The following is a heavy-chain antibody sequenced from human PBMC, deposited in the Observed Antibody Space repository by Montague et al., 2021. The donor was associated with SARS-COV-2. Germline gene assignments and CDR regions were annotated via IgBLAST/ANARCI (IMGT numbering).Heavy chain of an antibody. J-gene: IGHJ4*02. CDR1: GFTFSTFA. CDR3: AKGGVVVVAATDLDY. V-gene: IGHV3-23*01. Sequence: SLRLSCLASGFTFSTFAMSWVRQAPGKGLEWVSAISLSGGSTYYXDSVKGLFTISRDNSRNTLFLQMNSLRAEDTAVYYCAKGGVVVVAATDLDYWGQGTLVTVSS. CDR2: ISLSGGST. D-gene: IGHD2-15*01.